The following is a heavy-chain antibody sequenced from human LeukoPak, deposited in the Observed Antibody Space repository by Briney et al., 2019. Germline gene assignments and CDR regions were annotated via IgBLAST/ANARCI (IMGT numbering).Heavy chain of an antibody. Sequence: ASVKVSCKASGYTFTGYYIHWVRQATGQGLEWMGWINPNSGGTNYAQKFQGRVTMTRDTSISTAYMELSRLRSDATALYYCPSLGPRYNWFDPWVQGTLVTDS. CDR2: INPNSGGT. D-gene: IGHD7-27*01. J-gene: IGHJ5*02. CDR3: PSLGPRYNWFDP. CDR1: GYTFTGYY. V-gene: IGHV1-2*02.